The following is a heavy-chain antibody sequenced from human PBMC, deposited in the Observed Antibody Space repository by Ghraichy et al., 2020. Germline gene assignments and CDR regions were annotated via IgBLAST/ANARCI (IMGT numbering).Heavy chain of an antibody. CDR1: GFTFSSYA. J-gene: IGHJ5*02. CDR3: AKDQEVRGEENWFDP. D-gene: IGHD3-10*01. Sequence: SCAASGFTFSSYAMSWVRQAPGKGLEWVSAISGSGGSTYYADSVKGRFTISRDNSKNTLYLQMNSLRAEDTAVYYCAKDQEVRGEENWFDPWGQGTLVTVSS. CDR2: ISGSGGST. V-gene: IGHV3-23*01.